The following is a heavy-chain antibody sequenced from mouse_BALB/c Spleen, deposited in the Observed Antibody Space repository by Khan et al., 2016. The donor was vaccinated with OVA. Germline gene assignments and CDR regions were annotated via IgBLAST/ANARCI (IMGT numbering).Heavy chain of an antibody. J-gene: IGHJ4*01. CDR2: IWSDGST. CDR1: GFSLTSYA. CDR3: ARHQFPLSMDS. V-gene: IGHV2-6-2*01. Sequence: VKLEVSGPDLVAPSQSLSITCTVSGFSLTSYAIHWVRQPPGKGLEWLVVIWSDGSTTYNSALKSRLSISKDNPKSQVFLKINSLQTDDTAMYYCARHQFPLSMDSWGQGTSVTVSS.